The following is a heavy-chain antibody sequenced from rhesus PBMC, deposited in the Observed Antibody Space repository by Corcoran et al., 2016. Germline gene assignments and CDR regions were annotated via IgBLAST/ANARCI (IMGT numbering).Heavy chain of an antibody. V-gene: IGHV4-127*01. Sequence: QVQLQESVPGLVKPSETLSLTCAVSGYSISSGYGWSWTRTPPGKGLEWIGYIGGSSGSTNYNPSLKSRVTISKDTSKNQFSLKLSSVTAADTAVYYCAREGEYCSSTYCSPYNSLDVWGRGVLVTVSS. CDR2: IGGSSGST. CDR1: GYSISSGYG. D-gene: IGHD2-15*01. J-gene: IGHJ5-2*02. CDR3: AREGEYCSSTYCSPYNSLDV.